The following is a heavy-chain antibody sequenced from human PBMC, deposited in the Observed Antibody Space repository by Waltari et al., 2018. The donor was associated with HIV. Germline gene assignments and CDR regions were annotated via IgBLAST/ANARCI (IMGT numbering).Heavy chain of an antibody. V-gene: IGHV4-34*01. Sequence: QVQLQQWGTTLVRPAETLSLTCAVYGGSFSGHYWDWIRQPPGGGLEWMGEINQNGISTYNPSLKRRVSISIDTSKNQFSLTLTSVSATDTAVYFCARGRVVVTAPLIADTTVAYWGQGNLVTVSS. CDR3: ARGRVVVTAPLIADTTVAY. CDR1: GGSFSGHY. CDR2: INQNGIS. J-gene: IGHJ4*02. D-gene: IGHD1-1*01.